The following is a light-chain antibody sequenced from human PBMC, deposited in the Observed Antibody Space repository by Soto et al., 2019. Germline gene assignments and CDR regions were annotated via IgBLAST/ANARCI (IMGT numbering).Light chain of an antibody. Sequence: DIQMTQSPSTLSASVGDRVTLTCRASQTISTWLAWYQQKPGKAPKLLIYGASSLQTGVPSRFSGSGSGTEFTLTISSLQPDDFANYYCQQYNSYSYTFGQGTKLEIK. CDR1: QTISTW. CDR2: GAS. CDR3: QQYNSYSYT. V-gene: IGKV1-5*01. J-gene: IGKJ2*01.